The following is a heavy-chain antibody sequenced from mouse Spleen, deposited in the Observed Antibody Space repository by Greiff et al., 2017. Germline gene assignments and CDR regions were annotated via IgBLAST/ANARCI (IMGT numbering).Heavy chain of an antibody. D-gene: IGHD1-1*01. V-gene: IGHV2-6*02. CDR1: GFSLTSYG. J-gene: IGHJ4*01. CDR3: ARSLYYYGSSYDYAMDY. Sequence: QVQLKQSGPGLVAPSQSLSITCTVSGFSLTSYGVHWVRQPPGKGLEWLVVIWSDGSTTYNSALKSRLSISKDNSKSQVFLKMNSLQTDDTAMYYCARSLYYYGSSYDYAMDYWGQGTSVTVSS. CDR2: IWSDGST.